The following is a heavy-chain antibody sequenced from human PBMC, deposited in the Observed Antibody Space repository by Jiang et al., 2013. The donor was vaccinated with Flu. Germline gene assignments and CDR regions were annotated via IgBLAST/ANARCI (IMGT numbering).Heavy chain of an antibody. J-gene: IGHJ3*02. Sequence: VQLLESGGGVVQAGKSLRLACAASGFAFNSYAMHWVRQAPGKGLEWVSFIWFDGSNKHFADSVKGRFTISRDNSKNILYLQMDSLRGEDTATYYXAGDPPGSGFAFHIWGQGTVVTVSS. CDR2: IWFDGSNK. V-gene: IGHV3-33*01. CDR1: GFAFNSYA. CDR3: AGDPPGSGFAFHI.